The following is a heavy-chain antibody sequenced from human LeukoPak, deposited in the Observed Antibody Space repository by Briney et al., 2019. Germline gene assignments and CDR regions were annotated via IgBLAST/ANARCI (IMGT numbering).Heavy chain of an antibody. CDR2: IYYTGSA. V-gene: IGHV4-59*01. Sequence: SETLSLTCTVSGGSIDGYYWSWIRQSPGKGLEWIGYIYYTGSAFYNPSLKSRVTISVDTSKNQFSLKLSSVTAADTAVYYCARELNRDLVYYGMDVWGQGTTVTVSS. D-gene: IGHD1-14*01. CDR3: ARELNRDLVYYGMDV. J-gene: IGHJ6*02. CDR1: GGSIDGYY.